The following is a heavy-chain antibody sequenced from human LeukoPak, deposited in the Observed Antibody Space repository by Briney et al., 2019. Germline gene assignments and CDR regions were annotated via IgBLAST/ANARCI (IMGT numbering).Heavy chain of an antibody. D-gene: IGHD4-17*01. CDR1: GGSISSGGYY. Sequence: SETLSLTCNVSGGSISSGGYYWSWIRQHPGKGLEWIGYIYYSGSAYYNPSLKSRVLISVDTSENQFSLKLSSVTAADTAVYYCVSYGDYAFDYWGQGTLVTVSS. J-gene: IGHJ4*02. CDR2: IYYSGSA. V-gene: IGHV4-31*03. CDR3: VSYGDYAFDY.